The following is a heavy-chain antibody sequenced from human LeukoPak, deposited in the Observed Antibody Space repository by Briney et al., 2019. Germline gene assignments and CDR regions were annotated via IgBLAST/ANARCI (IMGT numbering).Heavy chain of an antibody. CDR3: ATPLIAAAGINYSGY. V-gene: IGHV4-39*01. Sequence: SETLSLTCAVSGGSISSGGYSWSWIRQPPGTGLEWIGSINYSGSTYYNPSLKSRVTISVDTSKNQFSLKLSSVTAADTAVYYCATPLIAAAGINYSGYWGQGTLVTVSS. CDR1: GGSISSGGYS. D-gene: IGHD6-13*01. CDR2: INYSGST. J-gene: IGHJ4*02.